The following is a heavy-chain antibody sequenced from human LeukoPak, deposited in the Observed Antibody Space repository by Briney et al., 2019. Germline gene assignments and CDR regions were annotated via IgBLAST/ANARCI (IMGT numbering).Heavy chain of an antibody. V-gene: IGHV4-39*01. CDR2: IYYSGST. J-gene: IGHJ1*01. CDR3: ARLNTGNTMIDGRYFQH. CDR1: GGSISSSSYY. Sequence: KPSETLSLTCTVSGGSISSSSYYWGWIRQPPGKGLEWIGSIYYSGSTYYNPSLKSRVTISVDTSKNQLSLKLSSVTAADTAVYYCARLNTGNTMIDGRYFQHWGQGTLVTVSS. D-gene: IGHD3-22*01.